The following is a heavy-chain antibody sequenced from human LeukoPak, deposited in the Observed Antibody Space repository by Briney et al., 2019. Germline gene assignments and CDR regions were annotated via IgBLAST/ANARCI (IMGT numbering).Heavy chain of an antibody. CDR3: ASGWDRSAPTTPFDY. CDR1: GFTLSNYE. Sequence: GGSLRLSRAAFGFTLSNYEMNLVRQAPGKGPEWVSDISSSGTTIHYADSVKGRFTISRDNAKNSLYLQMNSLRAEDTAVYYCASGWDRSAPTTPFDYWGQGTLVTVSS. V-gene: IGHV3-48*03. J-gene: IGHJ4*02. D-gene: IGHD1-26*01. CDR2: ISSSGTTI.